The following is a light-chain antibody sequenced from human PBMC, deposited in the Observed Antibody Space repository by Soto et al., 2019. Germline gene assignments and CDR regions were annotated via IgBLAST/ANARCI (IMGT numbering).Light chain of an antibody. J-gene: IGKJ4*02. V-gene: IGKV3-20*01. CDR2: GAS. Sequence: LPCMASQSISSTYLAWYQQTPGQAPRLLIYGASSRATGIPDRFSVRGSGPHITLTSSRVHPEDLAVYYCQLHAQLPREFGGGTKV. CDR1: QSISSTY. CDR3: QLHAQLPRE.